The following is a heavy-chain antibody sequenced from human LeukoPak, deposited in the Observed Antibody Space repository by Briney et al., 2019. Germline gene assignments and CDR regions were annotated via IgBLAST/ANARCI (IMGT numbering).Heavy chain of an antibody. CDR1: GFTFSSYA. CDR2: IGGSGGST. D-gene: IGHD3-10*01. V-gene: IGHV3-23*01. Sequence: GGSLRLSCAASGFTFSSYAMSWVRQAPGKGLEWVSAIGGSGGSTYYADSVKGRFTISRDNSKNTLYPQMNSLRAEDTAVYYCAKDVYSRGPSGWFDPWGQGTLVTVSS. CDR3: AKDVYSRGPSGWFDP. J-gene: IGHJ5*02.